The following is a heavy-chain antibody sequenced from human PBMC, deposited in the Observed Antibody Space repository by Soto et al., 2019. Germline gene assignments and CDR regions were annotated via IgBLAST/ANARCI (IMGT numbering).Heavy chain of an antibody. J-gene: IGHJ4*02. V-gene: IGHV3-30*18. Sequence: GGALRLTWAASGFTFSSYGMHWVRQAPGKGLEWVAVISYDGSNKYYAASVKRRLTISRDNSKNTLYLQMNSLRAEDTAVYYCAKSIAARLAPFDYWGQGTLVTVAS. D-gene: IGHD6-6*01. CDR2: ISYDGSNK. CDR1: GFTFSSYG. CDR3: AKSIAARLAPFDY.